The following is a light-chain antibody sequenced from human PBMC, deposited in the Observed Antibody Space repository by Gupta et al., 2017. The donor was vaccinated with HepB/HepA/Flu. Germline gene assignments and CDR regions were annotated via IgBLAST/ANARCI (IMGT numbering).Light chain of an antibody. V-gene: IGKV2-28*01. CDR1: QSLLHSNGYNY. CDR2: LGS. Sequence: DIVMTQSPLSLPVTPGEPASISCRSSQSLLHSNGYNYLDWYMQKPGQSPQLLIYLGSNRASGVPDRFSGSGSGTDFTLKISRVEAEDVWVYYCMQALQTPPCSFGQGTKLEIK. CDR3: MQALQTPPCS. J-gene: IGKJ2*04.